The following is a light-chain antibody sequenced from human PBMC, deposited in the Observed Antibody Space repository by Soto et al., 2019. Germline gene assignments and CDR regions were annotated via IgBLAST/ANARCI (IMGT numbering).Light chain of an antibody. V-gene: IGKV1-5*03. CDR1: QTISSW. Sequence: DIQMTQSPSTLSASVGDRVTITCRASQTISSWLAWYQQKPGKAPKLLIYKASTLKTGVPSRFSGSGSGSEFNFTITGLQPDDFATYSCQQYNTYATFGQGTRLEIK. CDR2: KAS. CDR3: QQYNTYAT. J-gene: IGKJ5*01.